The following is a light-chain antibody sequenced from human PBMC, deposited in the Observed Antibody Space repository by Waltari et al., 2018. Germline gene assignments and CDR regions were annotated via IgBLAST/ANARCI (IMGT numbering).Light chain of an antibody. Sequence: QLVLTQSPSASASLGASVKLTCTLSSAHSINIIAWHQQQPEKGPRYLMKVNSDGSHSKGDEIPDRFSGSSSGAERYLTISSVQSEDEADYYCQTGGHGTWVFGGGTKLTVL. J-gene: IGLJ3*02. CDR3: QTGGHGTWV. V-gene: IGLV4-69*01. CDR1: SAHSINI. CDR2: VNSDGSH.